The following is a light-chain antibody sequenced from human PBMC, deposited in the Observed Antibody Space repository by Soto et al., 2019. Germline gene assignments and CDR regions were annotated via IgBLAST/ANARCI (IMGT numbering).Light chain of an antibody. V-gene: IGKV3-20*01. CDR2: GAS. CDR3: EQYDSSPRT. CDR1: QSVSSSF. J-gene: IGKJ1*01. Sequence: DIVLTQSPGALSLSPGERATLSCRASQSVSSSFLAWYQHKPGQAPRLLIYGASSRATGIPDRFSGSGSGTDFTQTISKLEPEDFEVYYCEQYDSSPRTFGQGTKVEIK.